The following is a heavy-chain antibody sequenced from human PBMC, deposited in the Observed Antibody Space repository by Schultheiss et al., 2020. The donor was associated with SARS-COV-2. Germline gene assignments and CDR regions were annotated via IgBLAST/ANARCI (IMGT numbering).Heavy chain of an antibody. D-gene: IGHD6-13*01. Sequence: SETLSLTCTVSGGSISSYYWSWIRQPPGKGLEWIGYIYYSGSTNYNPSLKSRVTISVDTSKNQFSLKLTSVTAADTAVYFCASSIAAAGNYWGQGTLVTVSS. CDR1: GGSISSYY. CDR2: IYYSGST. CDR3: ASSIAAAGNY. V-gene: IGHV4-59*12. J-gene: IGHJ4*02.